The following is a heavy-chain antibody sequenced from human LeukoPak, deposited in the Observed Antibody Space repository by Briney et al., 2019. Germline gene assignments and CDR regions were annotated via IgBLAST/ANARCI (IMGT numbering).Heavy chain of an antibody. D-gene: IGHD7-27*01. CDR3: TRALLGGTGEY. CDR2: INPDGTTT. CDR1: GFTFSSYW. Sequence: GGSRRLSFAASGFTFSSYWMHWVRQAPGKGLVWVSRINPDGTTTTYADSVKGRFTISRDNAKNTLYLQMNSLRAEDTAVYYCTRALLGGTGEYWGQGTLVTVSS. J-gene: IGHJ4*02. V-gene: IGHV3-74*01.